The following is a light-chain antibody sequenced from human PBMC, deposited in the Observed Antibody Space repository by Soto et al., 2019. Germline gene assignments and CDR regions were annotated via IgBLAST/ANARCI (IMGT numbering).Light chain of an antibody. CDR3: ISYAGGNRPA. Sequence: QSVLTQPPSASGSPGQSVAIYCSGTSSDVGGYNYVSWYQQHPGKAPKLLIYDVNNRPAGVPDRFSGYKSGNTAALAVSGIQAEDAAVYYWISYAGGNRPAFGEVTNLTV. V-gene: IGLV2-8*01. J-gene: IGLJ2*01. CDR1: SSDVGGYNY. CDR2: DVN.